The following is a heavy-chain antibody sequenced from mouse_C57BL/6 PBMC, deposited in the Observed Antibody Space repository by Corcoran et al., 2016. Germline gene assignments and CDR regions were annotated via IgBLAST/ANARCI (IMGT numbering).Heavy chain of an antibody. J-gene: IGHJ1*03. CDR2: INPNNGGT. CDR3: ARRDGSSPYWYFDV. D-gene: IGHD1-1*01. V-gene: IGHV1-18*01. Sequence: EIQLQQYGPELVKSGASVKIPCKASGYTFTDYNMDWVKQSHGKSLEWIGDINPNNGGTIYNQKFKGKATLTVDKSSSTAYMELRSLTSEDTAVYYCARRDGSSPYWYFDVWGTGTTVTVSS. CDR1: GYTFTDYN.